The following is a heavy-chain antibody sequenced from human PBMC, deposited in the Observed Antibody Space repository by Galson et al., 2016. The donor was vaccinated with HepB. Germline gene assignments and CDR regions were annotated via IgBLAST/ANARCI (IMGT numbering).Heavy chain of an antibody. D-gene: IGHD3-10*01. CDR1: GFNFRNYG. CDR3: TRDAMNYYGSGNYQFQIDY. J-gene: IGHJ4*02. V-gene: IGHV3-33*01. CDR2: IWFDGTNK. Sequence: SLRLSCATSGFNFRNYGMHWVRQAPGKGLEWVAVIWFDGTNKYYADSVKGRFTISRDNSKNSLYLQMNSLRAEDTAVYYCTRDAMNYYGSGNYQFQIDYWGQGTLVTVSS.